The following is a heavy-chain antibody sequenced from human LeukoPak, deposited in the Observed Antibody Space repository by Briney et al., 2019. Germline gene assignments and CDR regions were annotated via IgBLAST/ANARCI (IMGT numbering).Heavy chain of an antibody. J-gene: IGHJ4*02. V-gene: IGHV1-18*01. CDR1: GYTFTSYD. D-gene: IGHD3-16*01. CDR3: ARDGRGILGTTGIDY. Sequence: ASVRVSCKASGYTFTSYDINWVRQAPGQGLEWMGWISAYNGNTNYAQKLQGRVTMTTDTSTSTAYMELRSLRSDDTAVYYCARDGRGILGTTGIDYWGQGTLVTVSS. CDR2: ISAYNGNT.